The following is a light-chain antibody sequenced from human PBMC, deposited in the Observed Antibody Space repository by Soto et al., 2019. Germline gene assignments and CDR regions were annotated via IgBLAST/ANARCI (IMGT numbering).Light chain of an antibody. CDR1: QGISNW. CDR3: QQTNTFLPLT. CDR2: SAY. V-gene: IGKV1-12*01. J-gene: IGKJ4*01. Sequence: DIQMTQSPSSVSASVGDRVTITCRASQGISNWLAWYQQQPGKAPKLLISSAYTLQSGVPSRFSGGGSGTHLTLIISSLQPEDFATHYCQQTNTFLPLTFGGGTKVEIK.